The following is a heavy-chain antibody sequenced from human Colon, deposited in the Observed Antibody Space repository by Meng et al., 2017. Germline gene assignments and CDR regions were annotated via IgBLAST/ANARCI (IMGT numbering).Heavy chain of an antibody. J-gene: IGHJ4*02. Sequence: SETLSLTCTVSAGSISSYYWSWIRQPPGKGLEWIGYIYYSGSTNYNPSLKSRVTISVDTSKNQFSLKLNSVTAADTAVYYCARGSSGDYYGWGQGKLVTVSS. CDR2: IYYSGST. D-gene: IGHD3-22*01. CDR1: AGSISSYY. CDR3: ARGSSGDYYG. V-gene: IGHV4-59*01.